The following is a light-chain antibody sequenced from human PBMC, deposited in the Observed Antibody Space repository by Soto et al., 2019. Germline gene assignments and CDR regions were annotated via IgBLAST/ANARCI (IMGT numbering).Light chain of an antibody. CDR2: DVS. Sequence: QSALTQPPSASGSPGHSVTISCTGTGSDVGGYNYVSWYQQHPGKAPKLMIYDVSKRPSGVPDRFSGSKSGNTASLTVSGLQAEDEADYYCSSYAGTNIHYVFGTGTKVTV. V-gene: IGLV2-8*01. CDR3: SSYAGTNIHYV. J-gene: IGLJ1*01. CDR1: GSDVGGYNY.